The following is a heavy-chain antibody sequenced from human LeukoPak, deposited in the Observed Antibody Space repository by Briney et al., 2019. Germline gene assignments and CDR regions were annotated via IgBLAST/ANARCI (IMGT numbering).Heavy chain of an antibody. Sequence: SETLSLTCAVYGGSFSGYYWSWIRQPPGKGLEWIGEINHSGSTNYNPSLKSRVTISVDTSKNQFSLKPSSVTAADTAVYYCARHARGYIDYWGQGTLVTVSS. CDR1: GGSFSGYY. CDR3: ARHARGYIDY. D-gene: IGHD5-12*01. V-gene: IGHV4-34*01. CDR2: INHSGST. J-gene: IGHJ4*02.